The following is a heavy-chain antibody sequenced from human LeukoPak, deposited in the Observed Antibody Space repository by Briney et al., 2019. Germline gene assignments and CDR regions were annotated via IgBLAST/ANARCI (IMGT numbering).Heavy chain of an antibody. Sequence: GGSLRLSCAASGFTFSNYGMRRVRQAPGKGLEWVSVISWDDGSTKYYADSVKGRFTISRDNSKNTLYLQMNSLRAEDSAVYYCAKKSVRGGATVSPSDYWGQGTLVTVSS. CDR1: GFTFSNYG. CDR2: ISWDDGSTK. CDR3: AKKSVRGGATVSPSDY. V-gene: IGHV3-30*18. J-gene: IGHJ4*02. D-gene: IGHD1-26*01.